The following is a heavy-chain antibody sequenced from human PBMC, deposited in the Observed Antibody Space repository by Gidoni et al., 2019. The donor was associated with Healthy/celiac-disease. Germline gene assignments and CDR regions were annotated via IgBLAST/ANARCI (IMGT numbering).Heavy chain of an antibody. CDR1: GFSLSTSGMR. Sequence: QVTLKESGPALVKPTQTLTLTCTFSGFSLSTSGMRVSWIRQPPGKALEWLARIDWDDDKFYSTSLKTRLTISKDTSKNQVVLTMTNMDPVDTATYYCARTTEVQYCSSTSCYPSYYFDYWGQGTLVTVSS. D-gene: IGHD2-2*01. CDR3: ARTTEVQYCSSTSCYPSYYFDY. CDR2: IDWDDDK. V-gene: IGHV2-70*04. J-gene: IGHJ4*02.